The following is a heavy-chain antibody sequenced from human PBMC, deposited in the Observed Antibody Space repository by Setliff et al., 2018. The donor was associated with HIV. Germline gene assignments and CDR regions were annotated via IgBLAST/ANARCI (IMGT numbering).Heavy chain of an antibody. Sequence: SETLSLTCSVSGGSISSRSHYWGWIRQPPGKGLEWIGSIYYSGSTYYNPSLKSRVTISIDTSKNQFSLKLSSVTPADTAVYYCASHAPYTSSWNAAAFDIWGQGTMVTVS. CDR1: GGSISSRSHY. V-gene: IGHV4-39*07. J-gene: IGHJ3*02. D-gene: IGHD6-13*01. CDR2: IYYSGST. CDR3: ASHAPYTSSWNAAAFDI.